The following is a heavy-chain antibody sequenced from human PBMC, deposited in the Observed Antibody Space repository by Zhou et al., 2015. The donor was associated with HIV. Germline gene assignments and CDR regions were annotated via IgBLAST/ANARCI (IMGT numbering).Heavy chain of an antibody. Sequence: QVQLVQSGAEVKKPGSSVKVSCKASGGTFSSYAISWVRQAPGQGLEWMGGIIPIFGTANYAQKFQGRVTMTTDTFTSTAYMELSSLRSDDTAVYYCARIGGRYEINPWGQGTLVTISS. V-gene: IGHV1-69*06. CDR1: GGTFSSYA. D-gene: IGHD1-14*01. J-gene: IGHJ5*02. CDR3: ARIGGRYEINP. CDR2: IIPIFGTA.